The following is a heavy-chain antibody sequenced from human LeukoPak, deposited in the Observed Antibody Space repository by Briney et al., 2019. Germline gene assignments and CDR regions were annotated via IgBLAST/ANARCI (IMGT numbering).Heavy chain of an antibody. V-gene: IGHV1-2*06. J-gene: IGHJ1*01. D-gene: IGHD6-6*01. CDR1: GYTFTGYY. CDR3: ARDDYSRSPGDFQH. CDR2: INPNSGGT. Sequence: ASVKVSCKASGYTFTGYYMHWVRQAPGQGLEWMGRINPNSGGTNYAQKFQGRVTMTRDTSISTAYMELSRLRSDDTAVYYCARDDYSRSPGDFQHWGQGTLVTVSS.